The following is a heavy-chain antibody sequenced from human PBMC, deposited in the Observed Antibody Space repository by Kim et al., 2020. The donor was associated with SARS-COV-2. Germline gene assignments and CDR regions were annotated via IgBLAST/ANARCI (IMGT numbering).Heavy chain of an antibody. CDR2: VSESGDST. CDR3: AKDFRGGPLRYIDY. Sequence: GGSLRISCAASGFTFKYYGMSWVRQAPGKGLEWVSSVSESGDSTFYADSVQGRFTISRDNSKNTLYLQMNSLRAEDTAVYYCAKDFRGGPLRYIDYWGQGTLVTVSS. V-gene: IGHV3-23*01. J-gene: IGHJ4*02. D-gene: IGHD3-10*01. CDR1: GFTFKYYG.